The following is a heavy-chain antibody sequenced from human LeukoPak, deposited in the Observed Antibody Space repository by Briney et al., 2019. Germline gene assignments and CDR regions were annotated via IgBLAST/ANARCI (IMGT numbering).Heavy chain of an antibody. CDR3: ASDITGTTKYAFDI. J-gene: IGHJ3*02. CDR2: IYYSGST. Sequence: SETLSLTCTVSGGSISRYYWSWIRXXXGXGLXWIGYIYYSGSTNYNPSLKSRVTISVDTSKNQFSLKLSSATAADTAIYYCASDITGTTKYAFDIWGQGTMVTVSS. D-gene: IGHD1-14*01. CDR1: GGSISRYY. V-gene: IGHV4-59*08.